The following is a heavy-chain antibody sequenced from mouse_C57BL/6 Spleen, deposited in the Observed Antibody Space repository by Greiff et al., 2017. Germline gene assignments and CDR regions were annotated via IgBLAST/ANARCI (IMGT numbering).Heavy chain of an antibody. J-gene: IGHJ4*01. Sequence: VQLQQSGPGLVQPSQSLSITCTVSGFSLTSSGVHWVRQSPGKGLAWLGVIWSGGSTDYNAAFISRLSISQDTSKIQVFFKMNSLQADDTAIYYCARKVLDAMGYWGQGTSVTVSS. V-gene: IGHV2-2*01. D-gene: IGHD1-1*01. CDR2: IWSGGST. CDR1: GFSLTSSG. CDR3: ARKVLDAMGY.